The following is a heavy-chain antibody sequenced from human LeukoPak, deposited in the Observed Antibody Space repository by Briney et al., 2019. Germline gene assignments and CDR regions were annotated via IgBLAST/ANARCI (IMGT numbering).Heavy chain of an antibody. J-gene: IGHJ2*01. Sequence: PSETLSLTCTVSAGSISGSYWSWIRQPPGKGLEWIGYIHYTGTTNYNPSLESRVTMSVDTSKNQFFVKLTSVAAADTAVYFCAGYNDAPAPWYLDLWGRGALVTVSS. CDR2: IHYTGTT. V-gene: IGHV4-59*01. CDR1: AGSISGSY. D-gene: IGHD5-18*01. CDR3: AGYNDAPAPWYLDL.